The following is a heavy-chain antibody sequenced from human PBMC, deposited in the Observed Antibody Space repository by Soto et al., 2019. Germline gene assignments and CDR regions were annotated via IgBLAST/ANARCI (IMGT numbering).Heavy chain of an antibody. CDR2: INPSGGST. CDR1: GYTFTSYA. D-gene: IGHD6-6*01. Sequence: GASVKVSCKASGYTFTSYAMHWVRQAPGQRLEWMGWINPSGGSTSYAQKFQGRVTMTRDTSTSTVYMELSSLRSEDTAVYYCARDRTAARPRAGRRAAYNWFDPWGQGTLVTVSS. J-gene: IGHJ5*02. CDR3: ARDRTAARPRAGRRAAYNWFDP. V-gene: IGHV1-46*01.